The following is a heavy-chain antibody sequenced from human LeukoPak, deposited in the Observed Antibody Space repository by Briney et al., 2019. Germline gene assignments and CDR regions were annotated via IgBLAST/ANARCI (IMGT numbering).Heavy chain of an antibody. Sequence: ASVKVSCKASGGTFSSYAISWVRQAPGQGLGWMGRIIPIFGTANYAQKFQGRVTITTDESTSTAYMELSSLRSEDTAVYYCARGSGSWSYFDYWGQGTLVTVSS. D-gene: IGHD6-13*01. CDR1: GGTFSSYA. CDR2: IIPIFGTA. CDR3: ARGSGSWSYFDY. V-gene: IGHV1-69*05. J-gene: IGHJ4*02.